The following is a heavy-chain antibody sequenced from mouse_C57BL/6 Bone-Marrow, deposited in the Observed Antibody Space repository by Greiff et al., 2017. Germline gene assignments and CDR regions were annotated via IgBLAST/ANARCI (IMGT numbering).Heavy chain of an antibody. D-gene: IGHD2-1*01. Sequence: QVQLQQSGAELVKPGASVKMSCTASGFTFNGYWITWVKQRPGQGLEWIGGIYPGSGSTNYNAKFKGKATLTADTSSSTAYMQLSSLTSEDSAVYCCARWDGNSVWDYWGKGTTLTVSS. V-gene: IGHV1-55*01. J-gene: IGHJ2*01. CDR1: GFTFNGYW. CDR3: ARWDGNSVWDY. CDR2: IYPGSGST.